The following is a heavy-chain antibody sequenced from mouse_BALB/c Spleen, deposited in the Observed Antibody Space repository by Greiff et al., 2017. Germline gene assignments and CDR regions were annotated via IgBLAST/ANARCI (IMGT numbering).Heavy chain of an antibody. CDR3: ARVGRSFDY. CDR2: ISDGGSYT. V-gene: IGHV5-4*02. J-gene: IGHJ2*01. Sequence: EVQVVESGGGLVKPGGSLKLSCAASGFTFSDYYMYWVRQTPEKRLEWVATISDGGSYTYYPDSVKGRFTISRDNAKNNLYLQMSSLKSEDTAMYYCARVGRSFDYWGQGTTLTVSS. D-gene: IGHD3-3*01. CDR1: GFTFSDYY.